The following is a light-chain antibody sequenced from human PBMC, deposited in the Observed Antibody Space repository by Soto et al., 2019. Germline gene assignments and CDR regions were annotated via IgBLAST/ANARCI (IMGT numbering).Light chain of an antibody. V-gene: IGKV3-11*01. J-gene: IGKJ4*01. CDR2: DAS. CDR3: PQRGGWPLT. CDR1: QGVGRF. Sequence: EIVLTQSPATLSLSPGERAALSCRASQGVGRFLAWYQQKPGQAPRLLIYDASNRATGIPARFSGSGSETDFTLAIDNLEPEDFAVYYCPQRGGWPLTFGGGTKVEIK.